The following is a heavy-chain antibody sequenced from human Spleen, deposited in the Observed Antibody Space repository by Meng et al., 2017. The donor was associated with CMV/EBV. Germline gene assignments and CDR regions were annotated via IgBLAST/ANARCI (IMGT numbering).Heavy chain of an antibody. J-gene: IGHJ4*02. CDR3: AKGNPSPRD. V-gene: IGHV3-30*02. CDR1: GITFSSYG. Sequence: RRTCAGYGITFSSYGMHWVRQAPGKGLEWVAFIRYDGSNKYYADSVKGRFTISRDNSKNTLYLQMNSLRAEDTAVYYRAKGNPSPRDWGQGTLVTVSS. CDR2: IRYDGSNK. D-gene: IGHD3-10*01.